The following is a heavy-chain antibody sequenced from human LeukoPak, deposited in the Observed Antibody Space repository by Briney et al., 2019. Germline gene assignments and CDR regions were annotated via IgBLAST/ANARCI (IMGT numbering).Heavy chain of an antibody. CDR1: GGTFSSYA. Sequence: SVKVSCKASGGTFSSYAISWVRQAPGQGLEWMGRIIPIFGIANYAQKFQGRVTITADKSTSTAYMELSSLRSEDTAVYYCARDRVDTAMDAPFDYWGQGTLVTVSS. D-gene: IGHD5-18*01. V-gene: IGHV1-69*04. CDR3: ARDRVDTAMDAPFDY. J-gene: IGHJ4*02. CDR2: IIPIFGIA.